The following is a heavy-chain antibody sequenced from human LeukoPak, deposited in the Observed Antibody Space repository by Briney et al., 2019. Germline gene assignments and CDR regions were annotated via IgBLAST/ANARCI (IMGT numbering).Heavy chain of an antibody. V-gene: IGHV3-30*02. CDR3: AKGRYSSSSWDFDY. CDR1: SCTYG. Sequence: SCTYGMHWVRQAPGKGLEWVAFIRYDGSNKYYADSVKGRFTISRDNSKNTLYLQMNSLRAEDTAVYYCAKGRYSSSSWDFDYWGQGTLVTVSS. D-gene: IGHD6-6*01. CDR2: IRYDGSNK. J-gene: IGHJ4*02.